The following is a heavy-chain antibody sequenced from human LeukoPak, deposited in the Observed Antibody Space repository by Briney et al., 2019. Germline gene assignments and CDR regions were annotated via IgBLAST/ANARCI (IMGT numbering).Heavy chain of an antibody. D-gene: IGHD3-22*01. CDR2: IIPIFGTA. Sequence: ASVTVSCTASGGTFSSYAISWVRPAPGQGLEWMGGIIPIFGTANYAQKFQGRVTITADESTSTAYMELSSLRSEDTAVYYCARASWDYDSSGLYGMDVWGQGTTVTVSS. CDR1: GGTFSSYA. V-gene: IGHV1-69*13. CDR3: ARASWDYDSSGLYGMDV. J-gene: IGHJ6*02.